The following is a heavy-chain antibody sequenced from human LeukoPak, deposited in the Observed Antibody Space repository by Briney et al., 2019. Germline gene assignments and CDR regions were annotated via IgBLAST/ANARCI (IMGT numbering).Heavy chain of an antibody. V-gene: IGHV1-46*01. D-gene: IGHD3-22*01. J-gene: IGHJ3*02. Sequence: ASVKVSCKASGYTFTSHYMHWVRQAPGQGLEWMRIINPSGGTTNYAQKFQGRVTMTRDTSTSTVYMELSSLRSEDTAVYYCARDSLTYYYDSSGYYYDAFDIWGQGTMVTVSS. CDR1: GYTFTSHY. CDR2: INPSGGTT. CDR3: ARDSLTYYYDSSGYYYDAFDI.